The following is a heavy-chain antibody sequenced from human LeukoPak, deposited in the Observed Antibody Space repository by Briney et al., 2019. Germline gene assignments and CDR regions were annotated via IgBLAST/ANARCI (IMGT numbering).Heavy chain of an antibody. CDR3: SRVGSSGWPNYFDS. J-gene: IGHJ4*02. D-gene: IGHD6-19*01. Sequence: GGSLRLSCAASGFTFSSYDMHWVRHATGKGLEWVSVIGTSGDTYYAGSVKGRFTISRENAKNSLYLQMNSLTAGDTAVYFCSRVGSSGWPNYFDSWGQGTLVTVSS. V-gene: IGHV3-13*04. CDR1: GFTFSSYD. CDR2: IGTSGDT.